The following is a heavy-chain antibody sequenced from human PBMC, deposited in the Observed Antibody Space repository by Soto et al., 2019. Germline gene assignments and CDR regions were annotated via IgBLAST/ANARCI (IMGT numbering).Heavy chain of an antibody. D-gene: IGHD1-7*01. Sequence: VKLLESGGGLVQPGGSLRLSCAASGFTFSTYSMSWVRQAPGKGLEWVAHITASGGTTYYADSVKGRFTISRDTSRNTLYLQMNGLRAEDTALYYCAKCMQAYWNYDAHHIWGQGTMVTVSS. V-gene: IGHV3-23*01. J-gene: IGHJ3*02. CDR2: ITASGGTT. CDR3: AKCMQAYWNYDAHHI. CDR1: GFTFSTYS.